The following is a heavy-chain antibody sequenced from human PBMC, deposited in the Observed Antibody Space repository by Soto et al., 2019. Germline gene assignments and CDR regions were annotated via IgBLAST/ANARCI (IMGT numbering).Heavy chain of an antibody. D-gene: IGHD6-6*01. V-gene: IGHV3-15*01. J-gene: IGHJ4*02. Sequence: EVQLVESGGGLVKPGGSLRVSCAASGFTFSNAWMTWVRQAPGKGLEWVGRIKSKIDGGTTDYGVPVKGRFTISRDDSKNTLYLQMNSLKTEDTAVYYCTTGRYSSSLYFDSWGQGTLVTVSS. CDR3: TTGRYSSSLYFDS. CDR1: GFTFSNAW. CDR2: IKSKIDGGTT.